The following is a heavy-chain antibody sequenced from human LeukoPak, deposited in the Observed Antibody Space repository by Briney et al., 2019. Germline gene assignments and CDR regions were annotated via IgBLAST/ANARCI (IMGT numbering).Heavy chain of an antibody. V-gene: IGHV1-2*06. CDR3: ARDRGRIAAAGRIYNWFDP. J-gene: IGHJ5*02. D-gene: IGHD6-13*01. Sequence: ASAKVSCKASGYTFTGYYMHWVRQAPGQGLEWMGRINPNSGGTNYAQKFQGRVTMTRDTSISTAYMELSRLRSDDTAVYYCARDRGRIAAAGRIYNWFDPWGQGTLVTVSS. CDR1: GYTFTGYY. CDR2: INPNSGGT.